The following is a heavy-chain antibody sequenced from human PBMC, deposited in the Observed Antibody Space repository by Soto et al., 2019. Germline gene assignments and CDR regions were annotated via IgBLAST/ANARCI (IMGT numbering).Heavy chain of an antibody. CDR2: IYASDST. J-gene: IGHJ3*01. V-gene: IGHV3-53*02. CDR1: AFTVSSHY. CDR3: ATPVTRLIAIDL. Sequence: EVQLVETGGGLIQPGGSLRLSCAASAFTVSSHYMTWVRQTPGKGLEWVSIIYASDSTFYADSVKGRFTISRDNSKNTVYLHLNSLRAEDTAMYYCATPVTRLIAIDLWGQGTMVTVSS. D-gene: IGHD4-17*01.